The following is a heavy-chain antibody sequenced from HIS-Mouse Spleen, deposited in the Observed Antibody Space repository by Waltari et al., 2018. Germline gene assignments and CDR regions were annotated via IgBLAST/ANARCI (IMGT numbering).Heavy chain of an antibody. J-gene: IGHJ3*02. V-gene: IGHV3-30*18. Sequence: QVQLVESGGGVVQPGRSLRLSCAASGFTFSSYGMHWVRQAPGKGLEGVAVISYDGSNKYYADSVKGRFTISRDNSKNTLYLQMNSLRAEDTAVYYCAKVSGYSGYETAFDIWGQGTMVTVSS. CDR3: AKVSGYSGYETAFDI. CDR1: GFTFSSYG. CDR2: ISYDGSNK. D-gene: IGHD5-12*01.